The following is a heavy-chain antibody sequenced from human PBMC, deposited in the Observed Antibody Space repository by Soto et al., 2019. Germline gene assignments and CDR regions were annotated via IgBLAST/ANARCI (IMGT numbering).Heavy chain of an antibody. CDR3: ARHHSSSWYPDNWFDP. CDR1: GGYFSLYY. D-gene: IGHD6-13*01. CDR2: INDSGST. V-gene: IGHV4-34*01. Sequence: SETLSLTCVVYGGYFSLYYWSWLRQPPGKGLEWIGEINDSGSTNYNPSLKSRVTISIDTSKNQFSLKLSSVTAADTAVYYCARHHSSSWYPDNWFDPWGQGTLVTVS. J-gene: IGHJ5*02.